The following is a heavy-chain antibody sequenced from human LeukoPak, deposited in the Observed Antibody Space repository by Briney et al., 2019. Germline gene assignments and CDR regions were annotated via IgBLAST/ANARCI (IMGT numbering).Heavy chain of an antibody. J-gene: IGHJ4*02. D-gene: IGHD3-22*01. CDR3: ARDRSGSKVFDY. V-gene: IGHV1-46*01. CDR1: GYIFTSYF. CDR2: INPSGGST. Sequence: GASVKVSCKASGYIFTSYFMHWARQAPGQGLEWMGLINPSGGSTSYAQKFQGRVTMTRDTSTSTVYMELSSLRSEDTAVYYCARDRSGSKVFDYWGQGTLVTVSS.